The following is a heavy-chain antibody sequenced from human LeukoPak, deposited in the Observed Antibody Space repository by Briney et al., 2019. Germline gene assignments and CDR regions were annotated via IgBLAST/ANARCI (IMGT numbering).Heavy chain of an antibody. V-gene: IGHV1-18*01. D-gene: IGHD2-15*01. Sequence: ASVKVSCTASGYTFTSYGISWVRQAPGQGLEWMGWISAYNGNTNYAQKLQGRVTMTTDTSTSTAYMELRSLRSDDTAVYYCARDPLRYCSGGSCSRFDPWGQGTLVTVSS. CDR3: ARDPLRYCSGGSCSRFDP. J-gene: IGHJ5*02. CDR1: GYTFTSYG. CDR2: ISAYNGNT.